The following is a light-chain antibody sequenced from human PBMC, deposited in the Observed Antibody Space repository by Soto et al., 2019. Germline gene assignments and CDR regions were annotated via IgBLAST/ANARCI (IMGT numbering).Light chain of an antibody. CDR1: SSDVGAYNF. Sequence: QSVLTQPRSVSGSPGQSVTISCTGISSDVGAYNFVSWYQQHPGKVPKLVIYDVIKRPSGVSNRFSGSKSGNTASLTISGLQAEDEADYYCSSYTSSGTYVFGTGTKVTVL. CDR3: SSYTSSGTYV. CDR2: DVI. V-gene: IGLV2-14*03. J-gene: IGLJ1*01.